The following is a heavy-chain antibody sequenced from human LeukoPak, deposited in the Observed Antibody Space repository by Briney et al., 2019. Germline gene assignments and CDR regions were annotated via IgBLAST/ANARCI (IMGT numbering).Heavy chain of an antibody. CDR1: GGTFSSHA. J-gene: IGHJ5*02. Sequence: SVKVSCKASGGTFSSHAISWVRQAPGQGLERVGGIIPIFGTTNYAQKFQGRVTITTDESASTGYMELRSLRSDDTAVYYCARDEGNQLLGAAWFDPWGQGTLVTVSS. V-gene: IGHV1-69*05. CDR2: IIPIFGTT. CDR3: ARDEGNQLLGAAWFDP. D-gene: IGHD2-2*01.